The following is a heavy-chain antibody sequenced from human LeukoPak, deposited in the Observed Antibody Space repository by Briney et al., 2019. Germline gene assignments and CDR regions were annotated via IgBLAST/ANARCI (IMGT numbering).Heavy chain of an antibody. CDR3: ARSGYSSSWYVRGWFDP. Sequence: SETLCLTCAVYGGSFSGYYWSWIRQPPGKGLEWIGGINHSGSTNYNASLKSGVTISVATSKNQFHLKLSSLTAADTAVYYCARSGYSSSWYVRGWFDPWGQGTLVTVSS. CDR2: INHSGST. J-gene: IGHJ5*02. CDR1: GGSFSGYY. V-gene: IGHV4-34*01. D-gene: IGHD6-13*01.